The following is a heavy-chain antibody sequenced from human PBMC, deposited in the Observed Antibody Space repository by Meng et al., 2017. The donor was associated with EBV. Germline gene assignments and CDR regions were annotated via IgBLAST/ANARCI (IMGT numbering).Heavy chain of an antibody. J-gene: IGHJ4*02. CDR3: VRGPPEGVPVPGDY. Sequence: VQERAWVRNAGGSVKVSYNAYGSHTTSYILQWVRQSPGQRLEWMGWINIGVANTKYSQKFQSRVTISSDTSATTGSRELRSLRSEYTAVYYCVRGPPEGVPVPGDYWGQGTLVTVSS. CDR1: GSHTTSYI. CDR2: INIGVANT. D-gene: IGHD3-16*01. V-gene: IGHV1-3*04.